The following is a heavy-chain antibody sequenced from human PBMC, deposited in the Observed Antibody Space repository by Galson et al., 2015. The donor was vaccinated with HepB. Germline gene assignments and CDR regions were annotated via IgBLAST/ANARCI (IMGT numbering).Heavy chain of an antibody. D-gene: IGHD2/OR15-2a*01. CDR2: IWFDGSKK. CDR1: GSTFSRHG. Sequence: SLRLSCAASDAASGSTFSRHGMHWVRQAPGKGLEWVALIWFDGSKKYHAEYLKGRFTISRDNSKNMLYLQMNSLGAEDTAMYYCARYLGDYYGFDIWGQGTMVIVSS. V-gene: IGHV3-33*01. J-gene: IGHJ3*02. CDR3: ARYLGDYYGFDI.